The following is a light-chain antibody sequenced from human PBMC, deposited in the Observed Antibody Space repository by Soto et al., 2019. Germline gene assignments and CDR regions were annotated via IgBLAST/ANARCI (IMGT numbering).Light chain of an antibody. V-gene: IGLV2-23*01. J-gene: IGLJ2*01. CDR1: SSDVGSYNL. CDR3: CSYAGTTTDVV. Sequence: QSALTQPASVSGSPGQSITISCTGTSSDVGSYNLVSWYQQHPGKAPKLMIFEGTKRPSGISSRFSGSNSGNTASLTISGLQAEDAADYYCCSYAGTTTDVVFGGGTKVTVL. CDR2: EGT.